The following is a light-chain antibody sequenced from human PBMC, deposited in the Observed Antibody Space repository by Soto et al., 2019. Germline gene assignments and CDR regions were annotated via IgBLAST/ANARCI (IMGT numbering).Light chain of an antibody. Sequence: MHMAQSPASMYASVGGRRTMPCRSSQNVNKWLAWCQQKPGKVPKPLIFDASTLQTGVPSRFGGGGSGTEFTLTISGLQPDDFATYYCQQYNSYSPWTYGPGTKVDIK. V-gene: IGKV1-5*01. J-gene: IGKJ1*01. CDR2: DAS. CDR1: QNVNKW. CDR3: QQYNSYSPWT.